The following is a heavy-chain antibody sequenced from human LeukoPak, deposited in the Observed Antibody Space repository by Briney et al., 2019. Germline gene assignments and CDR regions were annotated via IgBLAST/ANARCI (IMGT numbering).Heavy chain of an antibody. J-gene: IGHJ3*02. D-gene: IGHD3-22*01. CDR3: AKGTHYYDSSGYWGAFDI. V-gene: IGHV3-30*18. Sequence: GGSLRLSCAASGFTLSTYVMNWVRQAPGKGLEWVVVISYDGGNKYYADSVKGRFAISRDNSKNTLYLQMNSLRAEDTAVYYCAKGTHYYDSSGYWGAFDIWGQGTMVTVSS. CDR1: GFTLSTYV. CDR2: ISYDGGNK.